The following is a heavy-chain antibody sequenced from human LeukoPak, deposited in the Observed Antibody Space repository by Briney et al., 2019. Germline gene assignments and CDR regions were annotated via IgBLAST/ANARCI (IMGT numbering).Heavy chain of an antibody. D-gene: IGHD3-9*01. CDR1: GYTFTGYY. CDR3: ARTRYFDWLSTDYYYYGMDV. J-gene: IGHJ6*02. V-gene: IGHV1-2*02. Sequence: ASVKVSCKASGYTFTGYYMHWVRQAPGQGLEWMGWINPNSGGTNYAQKFQGRVTITADKSTSTAYMELSSLRSEDTAVYYCARTRYFDWLSTDYYYYGMDVWGQGTTVTVSS. CDR2: INPNSGGT.